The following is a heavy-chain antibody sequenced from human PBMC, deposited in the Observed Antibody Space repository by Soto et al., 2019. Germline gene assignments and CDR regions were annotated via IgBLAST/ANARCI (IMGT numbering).Heavy chain of an antibody. J-gene: IGHJ4*02. CDR2: ISSSSSYI. CDR1: GFTFSSYS. Sequence: GGSLRLSCAASGFTFSSYSLNWVRQAPGQGLEWVSSISSSSSYIYYADSGKGRFTISRDNAKNSLYLQMNSLRAEDTAVYYCARVVWFGEPIDVFDDWGQGTLVTVSS. D-gene: IGHD3-10*01. V-gene: IGHV3-21*01. CDR3: ARVVWFGEPIDVFDD.